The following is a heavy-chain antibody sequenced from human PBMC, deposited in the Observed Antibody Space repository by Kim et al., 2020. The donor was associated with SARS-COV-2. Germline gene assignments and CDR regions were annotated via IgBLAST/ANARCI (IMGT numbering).Heavy chain of an antibody. D-gene: IGHD6-6*01. V-gene: IGHV3-21*06. Sequence: GGSLRLSCAASGFTFTSYSMTWVRQAPGKGLEWVSSISSSGSYIYYADSVKGRFTISRDNAQNSLYLQVNSLRAEDTAVYYCARSLGYTTSSRDTFDIWGQGTMVTVSS. CDR3: ARSLGYTTSSRDTFDI. CDR1: GFTFTSYS. J-gene: IGHJ3*02. CDR2: ISSSGSYI.